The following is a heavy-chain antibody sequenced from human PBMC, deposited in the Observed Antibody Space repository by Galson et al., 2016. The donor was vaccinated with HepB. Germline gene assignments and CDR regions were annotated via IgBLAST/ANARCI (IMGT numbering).Heavy chain of an antibody. CDR2: TFYRSNWQN. D-gene: IGHD7-27*01. Sequence: CAISWDSVSNNNAGWYWIRQSPSRGLECLGRTFYRSNWQNDYAESVKSRITINPDTSKNEFSLHLSSVTPEDTDVYYCARSHLLGRGFGWWGPGTPVTVSS. V-gene: IGHV6-1*01. CDR1: WDSVSNNNAG. J-gene: IGHJ4*02. CDR3: ARSHLLGRGFGW.